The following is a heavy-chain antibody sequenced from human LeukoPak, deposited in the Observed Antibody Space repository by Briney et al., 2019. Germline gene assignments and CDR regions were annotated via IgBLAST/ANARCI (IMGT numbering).Heavy chain of an antibody. CDR2: IYYSGST. Sequence: SETLSLTCTVSGGSISSYYWSWIRQPPGKGLEWIGYIYYSGSTNYNPSLKSRVTISVDTSKNQFSLKLSSVTAADTAVYYCARHPYYYYGMDVRGQGTTVTVSS. CDR3: ARHPYYYYGMDV. CDR1: GGSISSYY. V-gene: IGHV4-59*08. J-gene: IGHJ6*02.